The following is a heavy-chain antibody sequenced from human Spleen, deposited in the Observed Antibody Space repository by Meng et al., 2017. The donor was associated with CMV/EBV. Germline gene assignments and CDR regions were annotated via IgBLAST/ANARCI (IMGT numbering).Heavy chain of an antibody. CDR2: VIPLLGVT. V-gene: IGHV1-69*02. J-gene: IGHJ5*02. CDR3: AESVTIFDWFDP. D-gene: IGHD3-3*01. Sequence: KASGGTVSSHTINWVRQAPGQGLQWMGRVIPLLGVTNYAQKSQGRVTITADKSTGTAYMELSGLRSEDTAVYYCAESVTIFDWFDPWGQGTLVTVSS. CDR1: GGTVSSHT.